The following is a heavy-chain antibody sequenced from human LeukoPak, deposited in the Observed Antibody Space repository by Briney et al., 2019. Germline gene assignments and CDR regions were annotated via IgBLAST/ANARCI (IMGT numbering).Heavy chain of an antibody. J-gene: IGHJ4*02. Sequence: SETLSLTCTVSGDSINSLDLWSWVRQPPGKGLEWIGEMYLSGTTHSNPSVKSRVTISIDKSKNQFFLNLSSVTAADTAVYYCASLVGRYSSGLYYYYFDYWGQGTLVTVSS. D-gene: IGHD3-22*01. CDR3: ASLVGRYSSGLYYYYFDY. V-gene: IGHV4-4*02. CDR2: MYLSGTT. CDR1: GDSINSLDL.